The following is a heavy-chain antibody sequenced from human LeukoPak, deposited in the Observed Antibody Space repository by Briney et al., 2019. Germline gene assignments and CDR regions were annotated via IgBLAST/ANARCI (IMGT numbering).Heavy chain of an antibody. Sequence: GGSLRLSCVASGFTFSSYNMNWVRQAPGKGLEWVSCISDRSNYIYYADSVKGRFIISRDNAKNSLYLELNSLRAEDKAVYHCVRDSDTYGDHTTRRFDSWGQGTLVTVSS. D-gene: IGHD4-17*01. J-gene: IGHJ4*02. CDR3: VRDSDTYGDHTTRRFDS. CDR2: ISDRSNYI. CDR1: GFTFSSYN. V-gene: IGHV3-21*01.